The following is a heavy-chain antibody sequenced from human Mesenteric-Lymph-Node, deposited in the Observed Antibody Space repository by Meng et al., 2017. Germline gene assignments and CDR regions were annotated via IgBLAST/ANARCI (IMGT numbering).Heavy chain of an antibody. Sequence: GGSLRLSCAASGFTFSSYGMHWVRQAPGKGLEWVAVIWYDGSNKYYADSVKGRFTISRDNSKNTLYLQMNSLRADDTAVYYCARDLWYSSGWYSVMGYYYYGMDVWGQGTTVTVSS. V-gene: IGHV3-33*01. CDR2: IWYDGSNK. D-gene: IGHD6-19*01. CDR1: GFTFSSYG. J-gene: IGHJ6*02. CDR3: ARDLWYSSGWYSVMGYYYYGMDV.